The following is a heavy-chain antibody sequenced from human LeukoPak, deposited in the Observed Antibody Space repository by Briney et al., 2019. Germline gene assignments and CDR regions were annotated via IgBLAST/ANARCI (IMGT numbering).Heavy chain of an antibody. CDR2: INPNSGGT. D-gene: IGHD2-2*01. Sequence: ASVKVSCKASGYTFTGYYMHWVRQAPGQGLEWMGWINPNSGGTNFAQKFQGRATMTRDTSISTAYMELSRLTSDDTAVYFCAKSEYAGNSCFDYWGQGTLVTVSS. CDR1: GYTFTGYY. CDR3: AKSEYAGNSCFDY. J-gene: IGHJ4*02. V-gene: IGHV1-2*02.